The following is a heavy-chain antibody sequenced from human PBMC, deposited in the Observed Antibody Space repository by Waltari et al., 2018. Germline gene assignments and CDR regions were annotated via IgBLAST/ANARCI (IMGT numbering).Heavy chain of an antibody. J-gene: IGHJ3*02. V-gene: IGHV4-34*11. CDR3: ARVLLYDFWRRGDAFDI. D-gene: IGHD3-3*01. Sequence: QVQLQQWGAGLLKPSETLSLTCAVYGGSFSGYYWSWIRQPPGKGLEWIGYIYYSGSTNYNPSLKSRVTISVDTSKNQFSLKLSSVTAADTAVYYCARVLLYDFWRRGDAFDIWGKGTTVTISS. CDR2: IYYSGST. CDR1: GGSFSGYY.